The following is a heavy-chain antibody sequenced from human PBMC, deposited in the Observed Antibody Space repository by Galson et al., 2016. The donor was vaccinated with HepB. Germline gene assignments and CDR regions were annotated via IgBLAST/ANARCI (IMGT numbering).Heavy chain of an antibody. V-gene: IGHV4-31*03. CDR1: GGSISSGAYY. J-gene: IGHJ5*02. CDR3: ARDSRSHGVAAADP. D-gene: IGHD4-17*01. CDR2: IYYSGST. Sequence: LSLTCTVSGGSISSGAYYWSWIRQHPGKGLEWIGYIYYSGSTYYNPSLKSRVTISIDTSKNQFSLKLSSVTAADTAVYYCARDSRSHGVAAADPWGQGTLVTVSS.